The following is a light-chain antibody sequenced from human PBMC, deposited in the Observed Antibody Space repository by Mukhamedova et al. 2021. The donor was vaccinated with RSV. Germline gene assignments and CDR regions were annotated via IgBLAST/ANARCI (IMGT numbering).Light chain of an antibody. CDR2: DVS. CDR3: SSYTSSSTLV. V-gene: IGLV2-14*04. J-gene: IGLJ2*01. Sequence: TGTSSDVGGYNYVSWYQQHPGKAPKLMIYDVSNRPSGVSNRFSGSKSGNTASLTISGLQAEDGADYYCSSYTSSSTLVFGGGTKLT. CDR1: SSDVGGYNY.